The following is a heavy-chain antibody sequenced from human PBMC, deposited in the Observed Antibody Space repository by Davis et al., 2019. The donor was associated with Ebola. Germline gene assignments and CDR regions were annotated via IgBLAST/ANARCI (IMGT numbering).Heavy chain of an antibody. Sequence: PGGSLRLSCTVSGGSISSYYWSWIRQPPGKGLEWIGYIYYSGSTNYNPSLKSRGTISVDTSKNQFSLKLSSVTAADTAVYYCARQPDDAFDIWGQGTMVTVSS. J-gene: IGHJ3*02. CDR2: IYYSGST. V-gene: IGHV4-59*08. CDR3: ARQPDDAFDI. CDR1: GGSISSYY.